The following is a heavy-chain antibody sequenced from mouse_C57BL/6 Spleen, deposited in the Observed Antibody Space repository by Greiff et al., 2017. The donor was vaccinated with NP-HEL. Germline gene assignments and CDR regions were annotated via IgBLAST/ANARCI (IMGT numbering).Heavy chain of an antibody. D-gene: IGHD2-5*01. J-gene: IGHJ4*01. V-gene: IGHV1-55*01. CDR1: GYTFTSYW. CDR2: IYPGSGST. CDR3: AREYYSNFYAMDD. Sequence: QVQLQQPGAELVKPGASVKMSCKASGYTFTSYWITWVKQRPGQGLEWIGDIYPGSGSTNYNEKFKSKATLTVDTSSSTAYLPPSSLTSEDSAVYYCAREYYSNFYAMDDWGQGTSVTVCS.